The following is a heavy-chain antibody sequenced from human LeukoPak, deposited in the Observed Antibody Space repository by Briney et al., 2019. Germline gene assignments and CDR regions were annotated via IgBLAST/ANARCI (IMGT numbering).Heavy chain of an antibody. CDR1: GFTFSTSA. J-gene: IGHJ6*02. D-gene: IGHD4-17*01. CDR2: IVVRSGHT. V-gene: IGHV1-58*01. CDR3: AATLTVTTGSTYYGMDV. Sequence: SVKVSCKASGFTFSTSAVQWVRQARGQRLEWIGWIVVRSGHTPSAQKFQDRVTITRDMSTSTAYMELSSLRSEDTAVYYCAATLTVTTGSTYYGMDVWGPGTTVTVSS.